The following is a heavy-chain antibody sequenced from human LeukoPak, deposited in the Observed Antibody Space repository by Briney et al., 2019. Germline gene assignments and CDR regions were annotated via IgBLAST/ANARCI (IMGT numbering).Heavy chain of an antibody. D-gene: IGHD2-15*01. CDR1: GGSVSSGSYY. CDR3: ARGARYFDH. Sequence: SETLSLTCTVSGGSVSSGSYYWSWIRQPPGKGLEWIGYIYYSGSTNYNPSLKSRVTISVDTSKNQFSLKLNSVTAADTAVYYCARGARYFDHWGQGILVTVSS. V-gene: IGHV4-61*01. CDR2: IYYSGST. J-gene: IGHJ4*02.